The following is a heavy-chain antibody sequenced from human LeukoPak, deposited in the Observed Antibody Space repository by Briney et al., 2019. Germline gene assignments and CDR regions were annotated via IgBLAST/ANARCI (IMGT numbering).Heavy chain of an antibody. CDR1: RGSISSSNW. CDR2: IYHSGST. CDR3: ATFDSGYDLDY. J-gene: IGHJ4*02. Sequence: SETLSLTCAVSRGSISSSNWWSWVRQPPGKGLEWIGEIYHSGSTNYNPSLKSRVTISVDKSKNQFSLKLSSVTAADTAVYYCATFDSGYDLDYWGQGTLVTVSS. V-gene: IGHV4-4*02. D-gene: IGHD5-12*01.